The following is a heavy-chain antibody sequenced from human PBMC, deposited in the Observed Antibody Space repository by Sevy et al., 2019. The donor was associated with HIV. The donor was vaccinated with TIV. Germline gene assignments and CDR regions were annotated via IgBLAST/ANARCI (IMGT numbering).Heavy chain of an antibody. CDR3: ARDLSCYDTRGFLDGDC. D-gene: IGHD3-22*01. J-gene: IGHJ4*02. CDR2: INVHSGDT. Sequence: ASVKVSCKASGYTFTAYHIHWVRQAPGQGLEWMGRINVHSGDTSYAQKFQGRVTMTRDSSINTAFMELNSLRSDDTAIYYCARDLSCYDTRGFLDGDCWGQGTLVTVSS. V-gene: IGHV1-2*06. CDR1: GYTFTAYH.